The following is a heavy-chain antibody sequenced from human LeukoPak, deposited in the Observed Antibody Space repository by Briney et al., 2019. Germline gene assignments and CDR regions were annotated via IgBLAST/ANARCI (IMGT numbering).Heavy chain of an antibody. CDR3: PTDPQQLAFYYFDY. Sequence: GRCLRLSCAASGFTFSNAWMSWVRQAPGKGLEWVVRIKSKADGGTTDYDAPVQARFTISRDDSNNTLTMQTNSLKTEDTAVYYCPTDPQQLAFYYFDYWGQGTLVTVSS. CDR2: IKSKADGGTT. D-gene: IGHD6-13*01. CDR1: GFTFSNAW. V-gene: IGHV3-15*01. J-gene: IGHJ4*02.